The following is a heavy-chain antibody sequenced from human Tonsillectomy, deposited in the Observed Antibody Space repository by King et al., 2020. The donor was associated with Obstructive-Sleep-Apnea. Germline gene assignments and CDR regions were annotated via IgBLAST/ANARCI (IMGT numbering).Heavy chain of an antibody. J-gene: IGHJ5*02. CDR3: ARLWFGELQNWFDP. V-gene: IGHV3-48*04. CDR1: GFTFSSYS. CDR2: ISSSSSTI. D-gene: IGHD3-10*01. Sequence: VQLVESGGGLVQPGGSLRLSCAASGFTFSSYSMNWVRQAPGKGLEWVSYISSSSSTIYYADSVKGRFTISRDNAKNSLYLQMNSLRAEDTAVYYWARLWFGELQNWFDPWRQGTLVTVSS.